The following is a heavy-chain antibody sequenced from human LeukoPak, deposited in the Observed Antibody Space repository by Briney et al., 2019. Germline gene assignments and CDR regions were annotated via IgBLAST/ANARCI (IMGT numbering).Heavy chain of an antibody. CDR1: GFTFSSYS. CDR2: ISSSSSYI. V-gene: IGHV3-21*01. Sequence: GGSLRLSCAASGFTFSSYSMNWVRQAPGKGLEWVSSISSSSSYIYYADSVKGRFTISRDNAKNSLYLQMNSLRVEDTAVYYCAREDATAFDYWGQGTLVTVSS. D-gene: IGHD4-17*01. CDR3: AREDATAFDY. J-gene: IGHJ4*02.